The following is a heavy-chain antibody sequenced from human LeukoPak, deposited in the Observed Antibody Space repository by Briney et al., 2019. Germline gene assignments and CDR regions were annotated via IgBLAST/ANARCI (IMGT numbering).Heavy chain of an antibody. D-gene: IGHD6-19*01. Sequence: SSETLSLTCTVSGGSISSGGYYWSWIRQHPGKGLEWIGYIYYSGSTYYNPSLKSRVTISVDTSKNQFSLKLSSVTAADTAVYYCAKGLKVRSYGSDWYAAFDYWGQGTLVTVSS. CDR3: AKGLKVRSYGSDWYAAFDY. CDR1: GGSISSGGYY. V-gene: IGHV4-31*03. J-gene: IGHJ4*02. CDR2: IYYSGST.